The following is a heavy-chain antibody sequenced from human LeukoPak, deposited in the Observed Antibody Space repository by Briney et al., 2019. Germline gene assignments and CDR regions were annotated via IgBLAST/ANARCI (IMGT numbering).Heavy chain of an antibody. J-gene: IGHJ4*02. CDR1: GDSISSYY. Sequence: PSETLSLTCTVSGDSISSYYWSWIRQPPGKGLEYIGYIYYTGGTNYNPSLKSRVTISLDTSKNQFSLKLSSVTATDTAVYYCARLGFCRGDNCLDDYWGQGTLVTVSS. V-gene: IGHV4-59*08. D-gene: IGHD2-15*01. CDR3: ARLGFCRGDNCLDDY. CDR2: IYYTGGT.